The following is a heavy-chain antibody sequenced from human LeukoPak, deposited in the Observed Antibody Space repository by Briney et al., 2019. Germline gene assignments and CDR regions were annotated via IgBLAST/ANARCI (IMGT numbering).Heavy chain of an antibody. CDR1: GGSISSYY. D-gene: IGHD4-23*01. V-gene: IGHV4-59*08. CDR2: IYNTGNT. J-gene: IGHJ3*02. Sequence: SETLSLTCTVSGGSISSYYWSWIRQPPGKGLEWLGFIYNTGNTNYNPSPKSRVTISLDTSKNQFSLSLSSVTAADTAVYYCARPGGRDHGGNSVAFDIWGQGTMVTVSS. CDR3: ARPGGRDHGGNSVAFDI.